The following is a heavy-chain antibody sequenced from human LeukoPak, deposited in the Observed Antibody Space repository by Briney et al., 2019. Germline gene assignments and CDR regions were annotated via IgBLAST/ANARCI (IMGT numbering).Heavy chain of an antibody. CDR2: IHQDGSQK. CDR1: GFTFTRHW. CDR3: ARYGGSYFDY. V-gene: IGHV3-7*03. D-gene: IGHD1-26*01. Sequence: GGSLRLSCAASGFTFTRHWMAWVRQAPGKGLEWVANIHQDGSQKYYVDSVKGRFTMSRDNSKNSLDLQMNSLRAEDTAVYYCARYGGSYFDYWGQGTLVTVSS. J-gene: IGHJ4*02.